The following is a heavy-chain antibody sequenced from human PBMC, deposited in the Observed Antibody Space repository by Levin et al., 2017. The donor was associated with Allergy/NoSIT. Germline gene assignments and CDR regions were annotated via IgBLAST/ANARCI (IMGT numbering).Heavy chain of an antibody. CDR1: GFTFSKVW. V-gene: IGHV3-15*01. Sequence: GESLKISCAASGFTFSKVWMSWVRQAPGKGLEWVGRIKSKAAGGTTDYAGPVKGRFTISRDDSKNTLYLQMNDLETEDTAVYYCTVVMGGYCTTTSCYRDFWGQGTLVTVSS. J-gene: IGHJ4*02. CDR3: TVVMGGYCTTTSCYRDF. D-gene: IGHD2-2*01. CDR2: IKSKAAGGTT.